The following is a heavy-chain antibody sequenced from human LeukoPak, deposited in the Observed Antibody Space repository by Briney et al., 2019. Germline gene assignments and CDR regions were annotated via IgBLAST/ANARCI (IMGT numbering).Heavy chain of an antibody. D-gene: IGHD1-26*01. CDR3: ASQNVVGATRRFDY. CDR1: GGSISSSSYY. V-gene: IGHV4-39*01. Sequence: SETLSLTCTVSGGSISSSSYYWGWIRQPPGKGLEWIGSIYYSGSTYYNPSLKSRVTISVDTSKNQFSLKLSSVTAADTAVYYCASQNVVGATRRFDYWGQGTLVTVSS. CDR2: IYYSGST. J-gene: IGHJ4*02.